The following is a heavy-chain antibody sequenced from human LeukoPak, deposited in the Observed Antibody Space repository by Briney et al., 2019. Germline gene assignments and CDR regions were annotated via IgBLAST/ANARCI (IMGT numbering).Heavy chain of an antibody. CDR1: GFTFSNYA. J-gene: IGHJ4*02. Sequence: GGSLRLSCAASGFTFSNYAMSWVRQAPGKGLEWVSAFIVRDGSTYYAASMKGRFTISRDNSKNTLYLQMNSLRAEDTAVYYCAKLVRVGTSYCFDLWGQGTLVTVSS. CDR2: FIVRDGST. V-gene: IGHV3-23*01. CDR3: AKLVRVGTSYCFDL. D-gene: IGHD1-26*01.